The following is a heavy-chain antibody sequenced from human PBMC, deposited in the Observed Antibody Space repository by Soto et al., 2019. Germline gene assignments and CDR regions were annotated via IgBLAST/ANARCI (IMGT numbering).Heavy chain of an antibody. CDR3: ARLAGDSFGFDY. CDR1: GFTFSSYG. D-gene: IGHD7-27*01. V-gene: IGHV3-33*01. J-gene: IGHJ4*02. Sequence: QVQLVESGGGVVQPGRSLRLSCAASGFTFSSYGMHWVRQAPGKGLEWVAVIWYDGSNKYYADSVKGRFTISRDNSKNTLDLKINSLRAEDTAVYYCARLAGDSFGFDYWGQGTLVTVSS. CDR2: IWYDGSNK.